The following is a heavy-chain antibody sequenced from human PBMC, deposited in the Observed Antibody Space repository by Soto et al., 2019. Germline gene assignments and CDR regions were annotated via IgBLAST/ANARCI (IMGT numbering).Heavy chain of an antibody. CDR2: IYYSGST. D-gene: IGHD6-13*01. CDR3: ARGSAAAAHLDY. V-gene: IGHV4-39*01. Sequence: QLQLQESGPGLVKPSETLSLTCTVSGGSISSSSYYWGWIRQPPGKGLEWIGSIYYSGSTYYNPSLKSRVTISVDTSKNQFSLKLSSVTAADTAVYYCARGSAAAAHLDYWGQGTLVTVSS. CDR1: GGSISSSSYY. J-gene: IGHJ4*02.